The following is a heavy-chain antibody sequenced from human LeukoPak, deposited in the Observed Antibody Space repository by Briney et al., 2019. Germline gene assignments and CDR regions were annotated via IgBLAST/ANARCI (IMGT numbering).Heavy chain of an antibody. D-gene: IGHD3-10*01. CDR1: GYTFISYG. CDR3: ARDRGSSRTIVCGSGSSLFS. CDR2: ISAYNGNT. V-gene: IGHV1-18*01. J-gene: IGHJ4*02. Sequence: ASVKVSCKASGYTFISYGISWVRQAPGQGLEWMGWISAYNGNTNYAQKFQGRVTMTTDTSTSTAYMELRSLRSDDTAVYYCARDRGSSRTIVCGSGSSLFSWGQGTLVTVSS.